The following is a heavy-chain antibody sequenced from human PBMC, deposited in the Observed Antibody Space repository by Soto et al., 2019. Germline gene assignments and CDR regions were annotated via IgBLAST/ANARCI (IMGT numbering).Heavy chain of an antibody. Sequence: PVGSLRLSCAASGFTFSSYAMHWVRQAPGKGLEWVAVISYDGSNKYYADSVKGRFTISRDNSKNTLYLQMNSLRAEDTAVYYCENRPSFSGWYYFDYWGQGNLVTVSS. CDR3: ENRPSFSGWYYFDY. D-gene: IGHD6-19*01. V-gene: IGHV3-30-3*01. CDR1: GFTFSSYA. J-gene: IGHJ4*02. CDR2: ISYDGSNK.